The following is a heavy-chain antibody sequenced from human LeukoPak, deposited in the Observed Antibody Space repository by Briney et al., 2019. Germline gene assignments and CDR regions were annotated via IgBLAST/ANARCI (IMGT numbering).Heavy chain of an antibody. D-gene: IGHD3-10*01. CDR3: AGYGSGSYHKAFDY. V-gene: IGHV4-59*01. CDR2: VHSSGYT. CDR1: GGAISSDY. Sequence: SETLSLTCSVSGGAISSDYWAWIRQPPGKGLEWIAYVHSSGYTSYNPSLKSRVTISIDTSKNQFSLKLNSVTAADMAVYYCAGYGSGSYHKAFDYWGQETLVTVSS. J-gene: IGHJ4*02.